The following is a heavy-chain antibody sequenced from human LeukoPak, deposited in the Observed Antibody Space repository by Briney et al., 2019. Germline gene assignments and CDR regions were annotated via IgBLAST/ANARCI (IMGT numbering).Heavy chain of an antibody. CDR3: VKSSTNYGGWFDS. V-gene: IGHV3-21*01. D-gene: IGHD4/OR15-4a*01. Sequence: KPGGSLRLSCAASGFTFSSYSMNWVRQAPGKGLEWVSSISTSSSYIYYADSVKGRFTISRDNARNSLSLQVSRLRAEDTAVYYCVKSSTNYGGWFDSWGQGTLVTVSS. CDR1: GFTFSSYS. J-gene: IGHJ5*01. CDR2: ISTSSSYI.